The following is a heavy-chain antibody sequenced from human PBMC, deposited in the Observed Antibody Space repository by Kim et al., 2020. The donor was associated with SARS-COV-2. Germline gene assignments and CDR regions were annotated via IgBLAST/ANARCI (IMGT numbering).Heavy chain of an antibody. CDR3: AHSRIRRGTMIGVADISFYY. Sequence: SGPTLVKPTQTLTLTCTFSGFSLSTSGVGVGWIRQPPGKALEWLALIYWDDDKRYSPSLKSRLTITKDTSKNQVVLTMTNMDPVDTATYYCAHSRIRRGTMIGVADISFYYWGKRTLVTVSS. V-gene: IGHV2-5*02. CDR1: GFSLSTSGVG. D-gene: IGHD3-22*01. J-gene: IGHJ4*02. CDR2: IYWDDDK.